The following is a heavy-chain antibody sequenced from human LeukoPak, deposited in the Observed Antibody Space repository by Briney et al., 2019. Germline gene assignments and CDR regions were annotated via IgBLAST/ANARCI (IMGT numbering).Heavy chain of an antibody. J-gene: IGHJ4*02. CDR1: GYTFTSYD. Sequence: ASVKVSCKASGYTFTSYDINWVRQATGQGLEWMGWMNPNSGNTGYAQKFQGRVTMTRNTSISTAYMELSSLRSEDTAVYYCARGGYYDFWSGYEYYFDYWGQGTLVTVSS. V-gene: IGHV1-8*02. CDR3: ARGGYYDFWSGYEYYFDY. D-gene: IGHD3-3*01. CDR2: MNPNSGNT.